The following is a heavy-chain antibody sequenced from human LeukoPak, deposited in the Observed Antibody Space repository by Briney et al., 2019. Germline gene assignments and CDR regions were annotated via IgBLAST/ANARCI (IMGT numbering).Heavy chain of an antibody. D-gene: IGHD6-6*01. V-gene: IGHV5-51*01. CDR3: ARLAAPTSYYFDY. Sequence: GASLQISCQGSGSSFTSYWIGWGRQLPGKGLEWMGIIYPGDSDTRYSPSFQGQVTISADKSISTAYLQWSSLKASDTAMYYCARLAAPTSYYFDYWGQGTLVTVSS. J-gene: IGHJ4*02. CDR1: GSSFTSYW. CDR2: IYPGDSDT.